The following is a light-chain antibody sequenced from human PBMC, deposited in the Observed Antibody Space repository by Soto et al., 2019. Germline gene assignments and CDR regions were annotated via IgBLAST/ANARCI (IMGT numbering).Light chain of an antibody. Sequence: EIVMTQSPATLSVSPVERATLSCRASQSVSSNLAWYQQKPGQAPRLLIYGASTRATGIPARFSGSGSGTEFTLTISSLQSEDFAVYYCQQCNNWPPEITFGQGTRLEIK. CDR1: QSVSSN. J-gene: IGKJ5*01. CDR2: GAS. CDR3: QQCNNWPPEIT. V-gene: IGKV3-15*01.